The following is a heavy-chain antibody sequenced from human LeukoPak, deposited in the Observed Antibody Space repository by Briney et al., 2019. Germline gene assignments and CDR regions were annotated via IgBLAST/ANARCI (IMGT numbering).Heavy chain of an antibody. Sequence: GASVKVSCKASGYTFTGYYMHWVRPAPGKGLEWRAWIYPNSGGKNYAQKFQGRITMTRDTSISTAYMELSRLRSDDTAVYYCARGTSYGLDYWGQGTLVAVSS. CDR3: ARGTSYGLDY. CDR1: GYTFTGYY. V-gene: IGHV1-2*02. CDR2: IYPNSGGK. J-gene: IGHJ4*02. D-gene: IGHD5-18*01.